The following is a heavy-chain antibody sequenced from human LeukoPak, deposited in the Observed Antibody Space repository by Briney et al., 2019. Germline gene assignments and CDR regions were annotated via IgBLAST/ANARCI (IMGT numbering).Heavy chain of an antibody. Sequence: SVKVSCKASGGTFSSYAISWVRQAPGQGLEWMGGIIPIFSTTNYAQKFQGRVTITADESTSTAYIELSSLRSEDTAVYYCISWAAAGTGYWGQGTLVTVSS. J-gene: IGHJ4*02. D-gene: IGHD6-13*01. CDR3: ISWAAAGTGY. V-gene: IGHV1-69*13. CDR2: IIPIFSTT. CDR1: GGTFSSYA.